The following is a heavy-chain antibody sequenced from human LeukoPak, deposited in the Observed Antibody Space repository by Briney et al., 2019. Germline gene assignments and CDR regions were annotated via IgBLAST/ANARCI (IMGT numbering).Heavy chain of an antibody. CDR2: IYYSGST. CDR1: AGSISNYY. CDR3: ARVTGYRIEDYFDY. V-gene: IGHV4-59*01. J-gene: IGHJ4*02. D-gene: IGHD6-13*01. Sequence: SETLSLTCTVSAGSISNYYWSWIRQPPGKGLEWIGYIYYSGSTNYNPSLKSRVTISIDTSKNQFSLKLRSVTAADTAVYYCARVTGYRIEDYFDYWGQGTLVTVSS.